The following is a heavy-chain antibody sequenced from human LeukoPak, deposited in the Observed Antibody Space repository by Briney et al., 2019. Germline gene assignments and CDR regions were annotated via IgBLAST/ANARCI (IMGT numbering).Heavy chain of an antibody. CDR1: GGTFSNYT. CDR3: ARASVMRYHSRGYYLGEGGCNY. D-gene: IGHD3-22*01. CDR2: ITPIVGSP. J-gene: IGHJ4*02. V-gene: IGHV1-69*16. Sequence: SVTASCKASGGTFSNYTLTWVRQAPGHGLEWMGGITPIVGSPKYAQSFQGRLTITTDESTSTAYMELSSLRSEDTAVYYCARASVMRYHSRGYYLGEGGCNYWGLGTLVTDAS.